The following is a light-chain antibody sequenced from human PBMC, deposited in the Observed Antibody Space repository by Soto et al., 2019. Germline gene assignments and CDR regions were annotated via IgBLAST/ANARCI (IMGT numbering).Light chain of an antibody. CDR3: QQYYTYAT. Sequence: DIQMTQSPSSLSASVGDSVTITFLASQNIRNLLAWYQQKPGRAPKPLIFDASTLRTGVPSRFSGSGSGSEFNFTITGLQPDDFATYFCQQYYTYATFGHGTRLEIK. V-gene: IGKV1-5*01. CDR1: QNIRNL. CDR2: DAS. J-gene: IGKJ5*01.